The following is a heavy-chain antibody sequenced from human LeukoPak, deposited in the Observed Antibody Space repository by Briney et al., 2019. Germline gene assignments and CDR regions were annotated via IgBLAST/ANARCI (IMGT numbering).Heavy chain of an antibody. CDR1: GFTFTDYG. V-gene: IGHV3-20*04. CDR3: ARNLGGGDRSGPFY. J-gene: IGHJ4*02. CDR2: INWNGGST. D-gene: IGHD3-22*01. Sequence: GGSLRLSCAASGFTFTDYGMSWVRQAPGEGRGWDSCINWNGGSTGYADSVKGRFTISRNNAKNSLYLQMNSLRAEDTAFYYCARNLGGGDRSGPFYWGQGTLVTVSS.